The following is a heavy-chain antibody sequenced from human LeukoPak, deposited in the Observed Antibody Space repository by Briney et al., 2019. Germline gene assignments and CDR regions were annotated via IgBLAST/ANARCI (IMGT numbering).Heavy chain of an antibody. CDR2: ISSSGST. D-gene: IGHD3-22*01. Sequence: TLSLTCTVSGDSISSGDYYWSWIRQPAGKGLEWIGRISSSGSTNYNPSLKSRVTISVDTSKNQFSLKLSSVTAADTAVYFCARGPYSYDSSGAFDIWGQGTMVTVSS. J-gene: IGHJ3*02. CDR3: ARGPYSYDSSGAFDI. CDR1: GDSISSGDYY. V-gene: IGHV4-61*02.